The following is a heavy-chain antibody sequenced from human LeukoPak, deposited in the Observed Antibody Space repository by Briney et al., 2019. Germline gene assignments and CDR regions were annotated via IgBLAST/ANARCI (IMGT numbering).Heavy chain of an antibody. CDR1: GGSISSFY. CDR2: IYYSGST. J-gene: IGHJ4*02. Sequence: SETLCLTCTASGGSISSFYWSWIRQPPGKGLEWIGFIYYSGSTSYNPSLKSRVTISVDTSKNQFSLKLSSVTAADTAVYYCARYTGGHYGYWGQGALVTVSS. D-gene: IGHD3-3*01. V-gene: IGHV4-59*08. CDR3: ARYTGGHYGY.